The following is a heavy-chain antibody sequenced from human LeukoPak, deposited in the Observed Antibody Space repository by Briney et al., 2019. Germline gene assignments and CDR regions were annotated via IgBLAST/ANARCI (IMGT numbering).Heavy chain of an antibody. CDR2: IYRDDTT. CDR1: GFTVSTNY. V-gene: IGHV3-53*01. J-gene: IGHJ4*02. CDR3: AGAAYDSGSYIVNHDY. D-gene: IGHD3-22*01. Sequence: GGSLRLSCAASGFTVSTNYMSWVRQAPGKGLEWVSVIYRDDTTYYADSVKGRFTISRDNSKNTLYLQMGSVRAEDTAVYYCAGAAYDSGSYIVNHDYWGQGTLVTVSS.